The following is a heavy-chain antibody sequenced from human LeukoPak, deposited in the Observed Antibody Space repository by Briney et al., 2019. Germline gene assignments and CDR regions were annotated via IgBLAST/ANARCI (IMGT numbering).Heavy chain of an antibody. CDR3: ASWGRITMVRGVNLVDY. Sequence: GGSLRLSCAASGFTVSSNYMSWVRQAPGKGLEWVSVIYSGGSTYYADSVKGRFTISRDNSKNTLYLQMNSLRAEDTAVYYCASWGRITMVRGVNLVDYWGQGTLVTVSS. CDR1: GFTVSSNY. V-gene: IGHV3-66*01. D-gene: IGHD3-10*01. CDR2: IYSGGST. J-gene: IGHJ4*02.